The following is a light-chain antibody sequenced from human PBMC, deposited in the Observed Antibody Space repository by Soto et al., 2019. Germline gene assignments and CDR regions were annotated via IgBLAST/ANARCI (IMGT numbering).Light chain of an antibody. CDR1: QSGAIIY. CDR2: GGS. V-gene: IGKV3-20*01. Sequence: DIVLTQSPGTLSLSPGERATLSCRASQSGAIIYLAWYQQKPGQAPRLLIYGGSSRATGIPDRFSGSGSGTDVTLTISRLEPEDSAVYYCGQYGSTPGWTFGQGTKVEIK. J-gene: IGKJ1*01. CDR3: GQYGSTPGWT.